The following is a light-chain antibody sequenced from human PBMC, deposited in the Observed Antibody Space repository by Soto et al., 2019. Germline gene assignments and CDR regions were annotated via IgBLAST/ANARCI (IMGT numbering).Light chain of an antibody. Sequence: DAVMTQSPLSLPVTLGQPASISCRSSQSLVHSDGNTYLNWFQQRPGQSPRRLIYKVSNRDSGVPDRFSGSVSGTNFTLKISRVEAEDVGVYYCMQGTHWPPYTFGQGTKLEIK. CDR2: KVS. CDR1: QSLVHSDGNTY. CDR3: MQGTHWPPYT. J-gene: IGKJ2*01. V-gene: IGKV2-30*02.